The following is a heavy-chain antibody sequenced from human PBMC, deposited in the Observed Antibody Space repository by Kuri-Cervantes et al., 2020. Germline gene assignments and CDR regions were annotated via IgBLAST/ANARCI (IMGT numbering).Heavy chain of an antibody. V-gene: IGHV3-23*01. CDR1: GFTFSSYA. D-gene: IGHD2-2*01. CDR2: ITGSGGNT. Sequence: GGSLRLSCAASGFTFSSYAMNWVRQTPGKGLEWVSAITGSGGNTYYADSVKGRFTISRDNAKNSLYLQMNSLRAEDTAVYYCARVTQPAAVDYWGQGTLVTVSS. CDR3: ARVTQPAAVDY. J-gene: IGHJ4*02.